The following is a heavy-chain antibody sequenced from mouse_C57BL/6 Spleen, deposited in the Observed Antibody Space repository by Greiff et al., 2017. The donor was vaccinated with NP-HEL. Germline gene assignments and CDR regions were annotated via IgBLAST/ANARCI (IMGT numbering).Heavy chain of an antibody. CDR2: IGPGSGST. CDR3: SSPYYYGSSPFAY. V-gene: IGHV1-77*01. Sequence: VQLQQSGAELVKPGASVKISCKASGYTFTDYYINWVKQRPGQGLEWIGKIGPGSGSTYYNEKFKGKATLTAGKSSSTAYLQLSSLTSEDSAVYFCSSPYYYGSSPFAYWGQGTLVTVSA. D-gene: IGHD1-1*01. CDR1: GYTFTDYY. J-gene: IGHJ3*01.